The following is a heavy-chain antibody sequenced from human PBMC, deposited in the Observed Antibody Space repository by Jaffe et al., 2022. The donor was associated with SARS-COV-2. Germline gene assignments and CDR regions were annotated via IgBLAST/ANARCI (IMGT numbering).Heavy chain of an antibody. CDR2: IYTSGST. CDR1: GGSISSGSYY. Sequence: QVQLQESGPGLVKPSQTLSLTCTVSGGSISSGSYYWSWIRQPAGKGLEWIGRIYTSGSTNYNPSLKSRVTISVDTSKNQFSLKLSSVTAADTAVYYCARDPGVPAAILQERNDAFDIWGQGTMVTVSS. D-gene: IGHD2-2*01. J-gene: IGHJ3*02. V-gene: IGHV4-61*02. CDR3: ARDPGVPAAILQERNDAFDI.